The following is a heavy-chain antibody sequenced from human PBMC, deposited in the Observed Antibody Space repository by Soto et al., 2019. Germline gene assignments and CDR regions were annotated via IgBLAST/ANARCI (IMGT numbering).Heavy chain of an antibody. J-gene: IGHJ4*02. D-gene: IGHD2-2*01. CDR3: AREGASMPPDY. CDR1: GGSISSYY. CDR2: IYYSGST. V-gene: IGHV4-59*01. Sequence: PSETLSLTCTVSGGSISSYYWSWIRQPPGKGLEWIGYIYYSGSTNYNPSLKSRVTISVDTSKNQFSLKLSSVTAADTAVYYCAREGASMPPDYWGQGTLVTVSS.